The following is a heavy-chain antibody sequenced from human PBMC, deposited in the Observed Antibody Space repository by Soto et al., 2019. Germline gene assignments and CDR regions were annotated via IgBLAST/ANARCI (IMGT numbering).Heavy chain of an antibody. V-gene: IGHV3-30-3*01. D-gene: IGHD6-13*01. J-gene: IGHJ6*02. CDR3: ARGDSSRFGYYYYYGMDV. CDR2: ISYDGSNK. CDR1: GFTFSSYA. Sequence: GGSLRLSCAASGFTFSSYAMHWVRQAPGKGLEWVAVISYDGSNKYYADSVKGRFTISRDNSKNTLYLQMNSLRAEDTAVYYCARGDSSRFGYYYYYGMDVWGQGTTVTVSS.